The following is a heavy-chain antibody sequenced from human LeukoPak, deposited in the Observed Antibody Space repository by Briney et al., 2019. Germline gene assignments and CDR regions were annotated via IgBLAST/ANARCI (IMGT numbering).Heavy chain of an antibody. J-gene: IGHJ6*03. Sequence: SETLSLTCTVSGGSISSSTYSWGWIRQPPGKGLEWIGSSSYSGSTFYSPSLKSRVTISLDTSKNQFSLNPSSVTAADTAIYYCARGVAATNWCYYMDVWGKGTTVTVSS. D-gene: IGHD2-8*02. CDR2: SSYSGST. CDR1: GGSISSSTYS. CDR3: ARGVAATNWCYYMDV. V-gene: IGHV4-39*07.